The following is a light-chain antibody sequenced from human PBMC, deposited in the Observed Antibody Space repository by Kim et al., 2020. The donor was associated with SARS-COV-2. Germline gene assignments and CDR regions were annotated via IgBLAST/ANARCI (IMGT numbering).Light chain of an antibody. CDR1: QSVSSNY. Sequence: LSPGDRATLSCRASQSVSSNYLAWYQQKPGQTPRLLNYGASSRATGIPDRFSGSGSGTDFTLTISRLEPEDFAVYYCQQYGSSPRFGGGTKVDIK. J-gene: IGKJ4*01. CDR3: QQYGSSPR. CDR2: GAS. V-gene: IGKV3-20*01.